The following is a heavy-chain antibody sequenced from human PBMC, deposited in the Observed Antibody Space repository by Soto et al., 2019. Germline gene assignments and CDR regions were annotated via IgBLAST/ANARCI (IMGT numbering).Heavy chain of an antibody. J-gene: IGHJ4*02. CDR2: IWYDGSNK. D-gene: IGHD3-3*01. CDR1: GFTFSSYG. CDR3: ARDQGTDDFWSGYPRY. V-gene: IGHV3-33*01. Sequence: GGSLRLSCAASGFTFSSYGMHWVRQAPGKGLEWVAVIWYDGSNKYYADSVKGRFTISRDNSKNTLYLQMNSLRAEDTAVYYCARDQGTDDFWSGYPRYWGQGTLVTVSS.